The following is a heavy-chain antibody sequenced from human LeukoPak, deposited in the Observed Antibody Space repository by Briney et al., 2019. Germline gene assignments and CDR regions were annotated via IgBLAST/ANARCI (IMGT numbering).Heavy chain of an antibody. CDR2: LDPEDGET. CDR1: GYTLTELS. V-gene: IGHV1-24*01. D-gene: IGHD5-18*01. CDR3: ATDPKPLSYGSQVDY. J-gene: IGHJ4*02. Sequence: ASVKVSCKVSGYTLTELSMHWVRQAPGKGLEWMGGLDPEDGETIYAQKFQGRVTMTEDTSTDTAYMELSSLRSEDTAVYYCATDPKPLSYGSQVDYWGQGTLVTVSS.